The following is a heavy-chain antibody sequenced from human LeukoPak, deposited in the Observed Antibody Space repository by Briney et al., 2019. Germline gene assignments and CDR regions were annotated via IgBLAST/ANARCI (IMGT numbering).Heavy chain of an antibody. CDR1: GYTFTGYH. CDR2: INPNSGGT. J-gene: IGHJ3*02. D-gene: IGHD6-13*01. V-gene: IGHV1-2*02. CDR3: AREVSWYSDAFDI. Sequence: ASVKVSCKASGYTFTGYHMHWVRQAPGQGLEWMGWINPNSGGTNYAQKFQGRVTMTRDTSISTAYMELSRLRSDDTAVYYCAREVSWYSDAFDIWGQGTMVTVSS.